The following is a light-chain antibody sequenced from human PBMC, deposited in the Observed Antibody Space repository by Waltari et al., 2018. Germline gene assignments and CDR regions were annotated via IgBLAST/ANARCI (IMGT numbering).Light chain of an antibody. J-gene: IGKJ2*01. CDR2: WAS. V-gene: IGKV4-1*01. Sequence: DIVIPQSPDSLAGSLGERVTLNCRPSQNLLYNSDNKNYLAWFQQKPGQPPKLLIYWASTRESGVPDRFSGSGSGTEFTLTISSLQAADVAVYYCQQCYSTPYTFGQGTKLEIK. CDR1: QNLLYNSDNKNY. CDR3: QQCYSTPYT.